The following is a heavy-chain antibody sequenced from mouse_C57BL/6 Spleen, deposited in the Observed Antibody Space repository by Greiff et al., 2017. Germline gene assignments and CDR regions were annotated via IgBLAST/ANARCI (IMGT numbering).Heavy chain of an antibody. D-gene: IGHD5-2*01. V-gene: IGHV5-16*01. CDR3: ASDQRIQHYAMDY. Sequence: EVMLVEPEGGLVQPGSSMKLSCTASGFTFSDYYMAWVRQVPDKGLEWVANINYDGSSTYYLDSLKSRFIFTRDNAKNILYLQMSSLTSEDTATYYCASDQRIQHYAMDYWGQGTSVTVSS. J-gene: IGHJ4*01. CDR2: INYDGSST. CDR1: GFTFSDYY.